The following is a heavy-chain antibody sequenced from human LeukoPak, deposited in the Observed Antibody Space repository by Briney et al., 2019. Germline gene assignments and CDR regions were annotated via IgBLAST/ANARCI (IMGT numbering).Heavy chain of an antibody. D-gene: IGHD2-21*01. J-gene: IGHJ6*03. Sequence: GRSLRLSCAASGFSFSNYVMTWVRQASGKGLEWVSAIIGTGAGTYYADSVKGRFTISRDNSKNTLYLQMNSLRAEDTAVYYCAKGSPAILYYCMDVWGKGTTVTVSS. CDR3: AKGSPAILYYCMDV. CDR1: GFSFSNYV. V-gene: IGHV3-23*01. CDR2: IIGTGAGT.